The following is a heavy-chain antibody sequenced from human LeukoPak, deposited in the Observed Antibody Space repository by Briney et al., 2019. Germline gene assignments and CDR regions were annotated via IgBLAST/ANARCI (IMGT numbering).Heavy chain of an antibody. Sequence: GGSLRLSCAASGFTFSSYAMSWVRQAPGMGLEWVSAISGSGGSTYYADSVKGRFTISRDNSKNTLYLQMNSLRAEDTAVYYCAGRRSLWFGESLTGFDPWGQGTLVTVSS. CDR3: AGRRSLWFGESLTGFDP. CDR1: GFTFSSYA. J-gene: IGHJ5*02. CDR2: ISGSGGST. V-gene: IGHV3-23*01. D-gene: IGHD3-10*01.